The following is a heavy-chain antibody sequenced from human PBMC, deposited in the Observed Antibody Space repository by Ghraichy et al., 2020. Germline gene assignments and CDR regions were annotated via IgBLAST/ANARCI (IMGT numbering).Heavy chain of an antibody. Sequence: SQTLSLTCTVSGGSISSSSYYWGWIRQPPGKGLEWIGSIYYSGSTYYNPSLKSRVTISVDTSKNQFSLKLSSVTAADTAVYYCRYYYYYGMDVCGQGTTVTVSS. J-gene: IGHJ6*02. CDR2: IYYSGST. V-gene: IGHV4-39*01. CDR1: GGSISSSSYY. CDR3: RYYYYYGMDV.